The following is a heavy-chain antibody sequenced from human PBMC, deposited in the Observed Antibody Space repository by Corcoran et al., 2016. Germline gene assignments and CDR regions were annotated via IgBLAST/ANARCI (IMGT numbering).Heavy chain of an antibody. V-gene: IGHV1-69*01. J-gene: IGHJ4*02. CDR3: GGGGRGSGGSCYY. Sequence: QVQLVQSGAEVKKPGSSVKVSCKASGGTFSSYAISWVRQAPGQGLEWMGGIIPIFGTANYAQKFQGRVTITADESTSTAYMELRSLRSEDPAVDGWGGGGRGSGGSCYYWGQGTLVTVSS. CDR2: IIPIFGTA. CDR1: GGTFSSYA. D-gene: IGHD2-15*01.